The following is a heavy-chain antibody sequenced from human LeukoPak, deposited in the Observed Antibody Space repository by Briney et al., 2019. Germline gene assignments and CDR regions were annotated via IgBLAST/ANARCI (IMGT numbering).Heavy chain of an antibody. D-gene: IGHD3-10*01. CDR3: AVLRGDYFDY. CDR2: ISGSADNT. CDR1: GFTLSSYA. V-gene: IGHV3-23*01. J-gene: IGHJ4*02. Sequence: PGGSLRLSCTASGFTLSSYAMSWVRQAPGEGLEWVSTISGSADNTNYAEAVKGRFTISRDNSKNTLYLQMNSLRAEDTAIYYCAVLRGDYFDYWGQGTLVTVSS.